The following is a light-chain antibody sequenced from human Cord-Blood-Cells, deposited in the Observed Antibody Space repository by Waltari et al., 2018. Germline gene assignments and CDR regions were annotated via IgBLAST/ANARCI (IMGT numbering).Light chain of an antibody. CDR1: QSVLYSSNNKNY. Sequence: GERATINCKSSQSVLYSSNNKNYLAWYQQKPGQPPKLLIYWASTRESGVPDRFSGSRSGTDFTLTISSLQAEDVAVYYCQQYYSTPFTFGPGTKVDIK. V-gene: IGKV4-1*01. CDR2: WAS. CDR3: QQYYSTPFT. J-gene: IGKJ3*01.